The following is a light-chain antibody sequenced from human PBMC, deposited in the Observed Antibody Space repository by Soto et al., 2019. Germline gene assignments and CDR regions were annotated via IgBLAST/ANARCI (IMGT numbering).Light chain of an antibody. V-gene: IGLV8-61*01. J-gene: IGLJ1*01. CDR1: SGSVSTANN. CDR2: STS. Sequence: QPLLTHASSFSVSPGGTVTLTCGLISGSVSTANNPNWYQQTPGQAPRTLIYSTSTRSSGVPDRFSGSILGNKAALTITGAQADDESDYYCALFMGNGISVFGTGTKVTVL. CDR3: ALFMGNGISV.